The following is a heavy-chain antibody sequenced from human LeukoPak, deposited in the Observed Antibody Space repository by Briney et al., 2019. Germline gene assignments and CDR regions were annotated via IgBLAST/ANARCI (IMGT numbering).Heavy chain of an antibody. V-gene: IGHV3-30*02. J-gene: IGHJ4*02. CDR3: GKDQSSGWSSYIDY. Sequence: GGSLRLSCAASGFTFSSYGMHWVRQAPGKGLEWVAFIRYDGSNTYYADSVKGRFTISRDNSKNTLYLQMNSLRAEDAAVHYCGKDQSSGWSSYIDYWGQGTLVTVSS. CDR2: IRYDGSNT. D-gene: IGHD6-19*01. CDR1: GFTFSSYG.